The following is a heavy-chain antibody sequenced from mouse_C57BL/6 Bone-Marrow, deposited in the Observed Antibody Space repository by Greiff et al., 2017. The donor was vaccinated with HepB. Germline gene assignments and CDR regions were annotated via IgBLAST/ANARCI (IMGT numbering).Heavy chain of an antibody. CDR1: GYTFTSYW. CDR2: IHPNSGST. J-gene: IGHJ2*01. CDR3: ARRRRCYYFDY. Sequence: VQLQQPGAELVKPGASVKLSCKASGYTFTSYWMHWVKQRPGQGLEWIGMIHPNSGSTNYNEKFKSKATLTVDKSSSTAYMQLSSLTSEDSAVYYCARRRRCYYFDYWGQGTTLTVSS. V-gene: IGHV1-64*01.